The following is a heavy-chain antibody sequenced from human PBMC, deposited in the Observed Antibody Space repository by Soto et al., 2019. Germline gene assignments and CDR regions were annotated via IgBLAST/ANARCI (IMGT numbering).Heavy chain of an antibody. J-gene: IGHJ4*02. Sequence: EVQLLESGGGLVQPGGSLRLSCAASGFTFRTHAMSWVRQAPGKGLEWVSVVSGSGSDTYYADSVKGRFTISRDNSNNTLFLQVNSLRAEDAAVYYCAKGPYYLVSSGRPIGYFDHWVQGALVTVSS. CDR3: AKGPYYLVSSGRPIGYFDH. V-gene: IGHV3-23*01. CDR2: VSGSGSDT. D-gene: IGHD3-22*01. CDR1: GFTFRTHA.